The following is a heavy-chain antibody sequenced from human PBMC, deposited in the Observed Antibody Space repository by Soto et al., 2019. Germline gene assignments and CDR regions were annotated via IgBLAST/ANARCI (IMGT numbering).Heavy chain of an antibody. Sequence: SETLSLTCTVSGGSISSGDYYWSWIRQPPGKGLEWIGYIYYSGSTYYNPSLKSRVTISVDTSKNQFSLKLSSVTAADTAVYYCERAPSGNYFDYWGQGTLVTVYS. J-gene: IGHJ4*02. CDR1: GGSISSGDYY. CDR3: ERAPSGNYFDY. V-gene: IGHV4-30-4*01. CDR2: IYYSGST. D-gene: IGHD6-25*01.